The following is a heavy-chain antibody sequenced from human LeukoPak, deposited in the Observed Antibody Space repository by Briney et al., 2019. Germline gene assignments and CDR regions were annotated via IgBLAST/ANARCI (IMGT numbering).Heavy chain of an antibody. CDR3: ARVRSDYVVFDY. V-gene: IGHV4-59*01. CDR1: GGSLSSYY. J-gene: IGHJ4*02. D-gene: IGHD4-17*01. CDR2: IYYSGST. Sequence: SETLSLTCTVSGGSLSSYYWSWIRQPPGKGLEWIGYIYYSGSTNYDPSLKSRVTISVDTSKNQFSLKLSSVTAADTAVYYCARVRSDYVVFDYWGQGTLVTVSS.